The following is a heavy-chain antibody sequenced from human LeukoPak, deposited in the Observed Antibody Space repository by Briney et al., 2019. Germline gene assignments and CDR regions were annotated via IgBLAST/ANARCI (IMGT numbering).Heavy chain of an antibody. CDR1: GFTFSSYA. CDR3: ASRPRADMGPLDF. CDR2: ITGSGDRT. J-gene: IGHJ4*02. Sequence: PGGSLRLSCAASGFTFSSYAMSWVRQAPGKGLEWVSSITGSGDRTYYADSVKGRFTISRDNSKNTLYLQMNSLRADETAVYYCASRPRADMGPLDFWGQGTLVTVS. V-gene: IGHV3-23*01. D-gene: IGHD1-14*01.